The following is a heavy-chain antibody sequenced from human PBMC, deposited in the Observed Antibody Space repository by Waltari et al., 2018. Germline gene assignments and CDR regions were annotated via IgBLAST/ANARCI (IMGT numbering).Heavy chain of an antibody. V-gene: IGHV1-2*06. J-gene: IGHJ3*02. D-gene: IGHD2-15*01. CDR1: GYTFTGYY. CDR3: ARLGYCSGGSCAKNAFDI. CDR2: INPNSGGT. Sequence: QVQLVQSGAEVKKPGASVKVSCKASGYTFTGYYMHWVRQAPGQGLEWMGRINPNSGGTNYAQKLKGRVTMTRDTSISTAYMELSRLRSDDTAVYYCARLGYCSGGSCAKNAFDIWGQGTMVTVSS.